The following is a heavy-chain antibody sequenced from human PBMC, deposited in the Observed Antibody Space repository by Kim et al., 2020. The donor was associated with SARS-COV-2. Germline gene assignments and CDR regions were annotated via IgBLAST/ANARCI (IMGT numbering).Heavy chain of an antibody. CDR2: IIPIFGTA. Sequence: SVKVSCKASGGTFSSYAISWVRQAPGQGLEWMGGIIPIFGTANYAQKFQGRVTITADESTSTAYMELSSLRSEDTAVYYCARDQGWVAAAGIHNWFDPWGQGTLVTVSS. J-gene: IGHJ5*02. V-gene: IGHV1-69*13. CDR3: ARDQGWVAAAGIHNWFDP. CDR1: GGTFSSYA. D-gene: IGHD6-13*01.